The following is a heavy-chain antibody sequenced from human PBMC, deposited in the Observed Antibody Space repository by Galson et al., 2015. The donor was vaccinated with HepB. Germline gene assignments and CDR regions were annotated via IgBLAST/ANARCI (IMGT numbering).Heavy chain of an antibody. J-gene: IGHJ4*02. CDR1: GFTFSGHA. V-gene: IGHV3-23*01. CDR3: AKELVRGWPFDY. Sequence: SLRLSCAASGFTFSGHAMTWVRQAPGKGLEWVSGIGGSGDRTYYADSVKGRFTISRDNSMNTLYLQMNSLRAEDTAIYYCAKELVRGWPFDYWGQGTLVTVSS. CDR2: IGGSGDRT. D-gene: IGHD6-19*01.